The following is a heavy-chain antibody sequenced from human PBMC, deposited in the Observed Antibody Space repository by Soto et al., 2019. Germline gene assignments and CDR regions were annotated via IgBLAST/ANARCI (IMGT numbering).Heavy chain of an antibody. Sequence: ASVKVSCKASGNTVPNYAIHWVRQAPGQRLEWMGWINGGNGNTYYSEHFQGRVTFTRDTSAGTVYMQLSSLRSEDTAVYYCARESRYCSGGSCYFLPGIDYWGQGTLVTVSS. CDR2: INGGNGNT. J-gene: IGHJ4*02. V-gene: IGHV1-3*01. D-gene: IGHD2-15*01. CDR3: ARESRYCSGGSCYFLPGIDY. CDR1: GNTVPNYA.